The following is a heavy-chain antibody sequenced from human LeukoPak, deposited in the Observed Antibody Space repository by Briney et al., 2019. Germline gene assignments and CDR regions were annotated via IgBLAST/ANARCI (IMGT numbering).Heavy chain of an antibody. V-gene: IGHV1-18*01. CDR3: ARDGTSTDDY. CDR1: GYTFTSYG. D-gene: IGHD2-2*01. J-gene: IGHJ4*02. CDR2: ISGNNDNP. Sequence: ALVKVSCKTSGYTFTSYGISWVRQAPGQGLEWMGWISGNNDNPNYGQKFQGRFTVTTDSSTSTAYMELRNLRSDDTAVYYCARDGTSTDDYWGQGTLVTVSS.